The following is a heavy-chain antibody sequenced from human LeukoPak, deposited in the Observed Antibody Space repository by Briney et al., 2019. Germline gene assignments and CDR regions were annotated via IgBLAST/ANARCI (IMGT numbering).Heavy chain of an antibody. CDR3: ARAKYCSGGNCYSADY. D-gene: IGHD2-15*01. CDR1: GFTFSSYT. J-gene: IGHJ4*02. CDR2: ISSTSSDI. Sequence: GGSLRLSCAASGFTFSSYTMNWVRQAPGKGLEWVSSISSTSSDIYYADSMKGRFTISRDNAKNSLYLQMNSLRAEDTSMYYCARAKYCSGGNCYSADYWGQGTLVTVSS. V-gene: IGHV3-21*01.